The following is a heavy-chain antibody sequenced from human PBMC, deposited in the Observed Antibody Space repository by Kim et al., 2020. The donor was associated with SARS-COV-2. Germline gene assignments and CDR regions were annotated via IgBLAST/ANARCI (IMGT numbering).Heavy chain of an antibody. D-gene: IGHD3-22*01. Sequence: FDNPSLKGRVSISVDASENQFALKLSSVTAADTAVYYCASYYESSGVFDYWRQGTLVTVSS. CDR3: ASYYESSGVFDY. J-gene: IGHJ4*02. V-gene: IGHV4-31*02.